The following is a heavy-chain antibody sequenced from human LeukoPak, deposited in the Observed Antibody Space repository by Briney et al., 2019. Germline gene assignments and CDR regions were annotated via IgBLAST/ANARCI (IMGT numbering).Heavy chain of an antibody. CDR2: IFHKGAT. V-gene: IGHV4-30-4*01. Sequence: SETLSLTCIVSGGAISGDTYYWSWIRQPPGKGLEWVGYIFHKGATFYNPSLKSRLSISVDTSKNQFSLSLNSVTAADTAVYYCARTFSIFGVAHGAFDLWGQGTMVTVSS. CDR1: GGAISGDTYY. CDR3: ARTFSIFGVAHGAFDL. J-gene: IGHJ3*01. D-gene: IGHD3-3*01.